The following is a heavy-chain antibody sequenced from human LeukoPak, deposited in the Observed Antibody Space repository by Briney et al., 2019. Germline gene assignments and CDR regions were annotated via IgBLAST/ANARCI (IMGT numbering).Heavy chain of an antibody. CDR2: IWYDGSNK. Sequence: GRSLRLSCAAPGFTFSSYGMHWVRQAPGKGLEWVAVIWYDGSNKYYADSVKGRFTISRDNSKNTLYLQMNSLRAEDTAVYYCARDHQDTAMVQDHWGQGTLVTVSS. CDR1: GFTFSSYG. CDR3: ARDHQDTAMVQDH. J-gene: IGHJ4*02. V-gene: IGHV3-33*01. D-gene: IGHD5-18*01.